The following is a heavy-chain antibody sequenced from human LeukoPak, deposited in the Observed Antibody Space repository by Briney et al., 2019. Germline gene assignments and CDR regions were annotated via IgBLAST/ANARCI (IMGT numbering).Heavy chain of an antibody. V-gene: IGHV3-23*01. CDR3: AKPYGSGTYVVGKFDY. J-gene: IGHJ4*02. Sequence: PGGSLRLSCAASGSTFSNYAMSWVRQAPGRGLEWVSAISGSGDSPYYADSVKGRFTISRDNSKNTLYLQMNSLRAEDTAVYYCAKPYGSGTYVVGKFDYWGQGILVTVSS. CDR2: ISGSGDSP. CDR1: GSTFSNYA. D-gene: IGHD3-10*01.